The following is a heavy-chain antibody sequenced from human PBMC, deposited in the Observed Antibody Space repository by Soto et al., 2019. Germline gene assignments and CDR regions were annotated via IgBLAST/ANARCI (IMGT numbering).Heavy chain of an antibody. J-gene: IGHJ4*02. CDR2: IYYSGST. Sequence: SETLSLTCTVSGGSISSYYWSWIRQPPGKGLEWIGYIYYSGSTNYNPSLKSRVTISVDTSKNQFSLKLSSVTAADTAVYYCARDSAPSSIAAPDYYFDYWGQGTLVTVSS. V-gene: IGHV4-59*01. D-gene: IGHD6-6*01. CDR3: ARDSAPSSIAAPDYYFDY. CDR1: GGSISSYY.